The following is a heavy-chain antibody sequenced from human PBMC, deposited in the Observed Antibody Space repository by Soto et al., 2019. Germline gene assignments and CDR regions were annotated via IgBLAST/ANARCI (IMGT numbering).Heavy chain of an antibody. D-gene: IGHD4-17*01. CDR3: ARGDYFRGYRY. J-gene: IGHJ4*02. CDR2: IYYTGST. CDR1: GASLSGGSYS. Sequence: KSSETLSLTCSVSGASLSGGSYSWTWIRQSPGKGLEWIGYIYYTGSTNPNPSLKSRVTISLDTSKNQFSLKLTSVTAADTAVYYCARGDYFRGYRYWGQGTLVTVS. V-gene: IGHV4-61*01.